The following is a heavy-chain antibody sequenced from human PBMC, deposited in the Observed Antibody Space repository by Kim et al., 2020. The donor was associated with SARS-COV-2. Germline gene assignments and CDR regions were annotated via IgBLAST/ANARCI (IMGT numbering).Heavy chain of an antibody. J-gene: IGHJ6*02. D-gene: IGHD2-15*01. Sequence: SETLSLTCTVSGGSISSSSYYWGWIRQPPGKGLEWIGSIYYSGSTYYNPSLKSRVTISVDTSKNQFSLKLSSVTAADTAVYYCAGEGVVAVTYYYYGMDVWGQGTTVTVSS. CDR3: AGEGVVAVTYYYYGMDV. V-gene: IGHV4-39*07. CDR2: IYYSGST. CDR1: GGSISSSSYY.